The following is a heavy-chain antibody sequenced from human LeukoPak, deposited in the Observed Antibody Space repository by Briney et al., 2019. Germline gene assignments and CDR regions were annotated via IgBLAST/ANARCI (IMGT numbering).Heavy chain of an antibody. CDR1: GFTVSSNY. CDR2: IYSGGST. V-gene: IGHV3-66*01. J-gene: IGHJ4*02. CDR3: ARVEQWLVRGFDY. D-gene: IGHD6-19*01. Sequence: GGSLRLSCAASGFTVSSNYMSWVRQAPGKGLEWASVIYSGGSTYYADSVKGRFTISRDNSKNTLYLQMNSLRAEDTAVYYCARVEQWLVRGFDYWGQGTLVTVSS.